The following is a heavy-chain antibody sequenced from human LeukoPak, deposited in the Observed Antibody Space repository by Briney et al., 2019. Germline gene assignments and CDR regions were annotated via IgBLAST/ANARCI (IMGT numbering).Heavy chain of an antibody. CDR2: INHSGST. J-gene: IGHJ4*02. V-gene: IGHV4-34*01. CDR3: ATYKYDYVWGNQHFDY. D-gene: IGHD3-16*01. Sequence: SETLSLTCAVYGGSFSGYYWSWIRQPPGKGLEWIGEINHSGSTNYNPSLKSRVTISVDTSKNQFSLKLSSVTAADTAVYYCATYKYDYVWGNQHFDYWGQGTLVAVSS. CDR1: GGSFSGYY.